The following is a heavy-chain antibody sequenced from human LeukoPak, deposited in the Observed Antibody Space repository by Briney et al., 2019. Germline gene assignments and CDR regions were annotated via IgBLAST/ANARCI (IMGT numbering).Heavy chain of an antibody. Sequence: ASVKVSCKASGYTFTGYYMHWVRQAPGQGLEWMGWINPNSGGTNYAQKFQGRVTMTRDTSISTACMELSRLRSDDTAVYYCARPLTYYYDSSGYYNEEYYFDYWGQGTLVTVSS. CDR2: INPNSGGT. CDR1: GYTFTGYY. J-gene: IGHJ4*02. V-gene: IGHV1-2*02. D-gene: IGHD3-22*01. CDR3: ARPLTYYYDSSGYYNEEYYFDY.